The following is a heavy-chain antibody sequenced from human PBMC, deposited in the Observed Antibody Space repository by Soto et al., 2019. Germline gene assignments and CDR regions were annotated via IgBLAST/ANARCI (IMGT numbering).Heavy chain of an antibody. CDR3: ARGDDILTGSNWFDP. CDR2: IIPMFGTT. J-gene: IGHJ5*02. Sequence: QVQLLQSGAEVKKPGSSVKVSCKAYGGTFSSYTISWVRQAPGQGLEWMGGIIPMFGTTNYAQKFQGRVTITADESTSTACMELFSLRSEDTAVYYCARGDDILTGSNWFDPGGQWTLLTVSS. V-gene: IGHV1-69*01. CDR1: GGTFSSYT. D-gene: IGHD3-9*01.